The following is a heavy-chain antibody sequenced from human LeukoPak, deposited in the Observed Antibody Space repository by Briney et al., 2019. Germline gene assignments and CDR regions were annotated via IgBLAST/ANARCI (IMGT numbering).Heavy chain of an antibody. J-gene: IGHJ5*02. D-gene: IGHD2-15*01. V-gene: IGHV3-23*01. CDR3: ANGVVVVASWFDH. CDR2: ISGGGGNT. CDR1: GFTFSSYS. Sequence: GGSLRLSWAASGFTFSSYSMSWVRQAPGKGLEWVSSISGGGGNTSYADTVTGPFTIYRDNSKNTLYLQMNSLKAEDTAVYYCANGVVVVASWFDHWGQGTLVTVSS.